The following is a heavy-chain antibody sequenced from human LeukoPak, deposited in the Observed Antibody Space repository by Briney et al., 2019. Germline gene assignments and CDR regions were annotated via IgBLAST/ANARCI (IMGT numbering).Heavy chain of an antibody. V-gene: IGHV4-34*01. D-gene: IGHD6-13*01. J-gene: IGHJ4*02. CDR2: INHSGSN. CDR1: GGSFSGYY. CDR3: ARGGQL. Sequence: SETLSLTCAVSGGSFSGYYWSWIRQPPGKGLEWIGEINHSGSNNYNPSLKSRVTISVDTSKNQFSLKLSSVTAADTGVYYCARGGQLWGQGTLVTVSS.